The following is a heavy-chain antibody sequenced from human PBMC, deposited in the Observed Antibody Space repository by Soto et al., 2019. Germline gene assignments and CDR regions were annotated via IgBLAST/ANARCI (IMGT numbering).Heavy chain of an antibody. J-gene: IGHJ4*02. D-gene: IGHD5-12*01. V-gene: IGHV2-5*02. CDR2: IYWDDDK. CDR1: GFSLSTSGVG. Sequence: SGPTLVNPTQTLTLTCTFSGFSLSTSGVGVGWIRQPPGKALEWLALIYWDDDKRYSPSLKSRLTIIKDTSKNQVVLTMTNMDPVDTSTYYCAHRRSGYSGYAYFDYWGQGTLVTVSS. CDR3: AHRRSGYSGYAYFDY.